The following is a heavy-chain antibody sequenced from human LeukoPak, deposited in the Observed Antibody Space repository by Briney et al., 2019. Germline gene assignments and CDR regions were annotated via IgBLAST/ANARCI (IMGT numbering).Heavy chain of an antibody. D-gene: IGHD2-15*01. Sequence: SQTLSLTCAISGDRVSTNSAAWSWIRQSPSIGLEWLGRTYYRSNWYTHYAVSVKSRLTINPDTTKNQFTLQLNSVTPEDTAVYYYARDLVGSDAFDIWGQGTMVTVSS. CDR2: TYYRSNWYT. CDR3: ARDLVGSDAFDI. J-gene: IGHJ3*02. V-gene: IGHV6-1*01. CDR1: GDRVSTNSAA.